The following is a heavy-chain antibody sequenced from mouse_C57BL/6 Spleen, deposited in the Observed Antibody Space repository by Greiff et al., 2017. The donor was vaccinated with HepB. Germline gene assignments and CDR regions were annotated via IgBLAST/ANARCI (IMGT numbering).Heavy chain of an antibody. V-gene: IGHV14-2*01. Sequence: VQLQQSGAELVKPGASVKLSCTASGFNIKDYYMHWVNQRTEQGLEWIGRIDPEDGETKYAPKFQGKATITADTSSNTAYLQHSSLTSEDTAVYYCARMGYYGSSYDYYAMDYWGQGTSVTVSS. D-gene: IGHD1-1*01. CDR3: ARMGYYGSSYDYYAMDY. CDR2: IDPEDGET. J-gene: IGHJ4*01. CDR1: GFNIKDYY.